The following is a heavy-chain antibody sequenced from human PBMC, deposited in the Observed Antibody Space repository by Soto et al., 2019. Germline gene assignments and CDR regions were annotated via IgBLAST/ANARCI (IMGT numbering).Heavy chain of an antibody. Sequence: SETLSLTCAVYGGSFSGYYWSWIRQPPGKGLEWIGEINHSGSTNYNPSLKSRVTISVDTSKNQFSLKLSSVTAADTAVYYCARGGIGYYDFWSGYNWFDPWGQGTLVTVS. J-gene: IGHJ5*02. CDR3: ARGGIGYYDFWSGYNWFDP. V-gene: IGHV4-34*01. D-gene: IGHD3-3*01. CDR2: INHSGST. CDR1: GGSFSGYY.